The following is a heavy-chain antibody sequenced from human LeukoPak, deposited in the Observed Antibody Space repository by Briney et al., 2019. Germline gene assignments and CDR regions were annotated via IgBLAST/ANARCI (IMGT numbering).Heavy chain of an antibody. CDR2: IYYSGST. CDR3: ARQREPGGYSSS. D-gene: IGHD6-13*01. J-gene: IGHJ4*02. Sequence: SETLSLTCTVSGGSISIYYWSWLRQPPGKGLVWIGYIYYSGSTNYHPSLKSRVTISVDTSKNQFSMKLSSVTAGDTAVYSCARQREPGGYSSSWGQGTLVTVSS. V-gene: IGHV4-59*08. CDR1: GGSISIYY.